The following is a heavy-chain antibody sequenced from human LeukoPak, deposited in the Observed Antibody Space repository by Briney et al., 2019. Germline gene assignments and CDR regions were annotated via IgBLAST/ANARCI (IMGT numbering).Heavy chain of an antibody. CDR1: GGTFRKFA. CDR3: ASAPPRIVGATWFDP. CDR2: IIPILGIA. Sequence: GASVKVSCKPSGGTFRKFAISWVRQAPGQGLEWMGRIIPILGIANYAQKFQGRVTITADKSTSTAYMELSSLRSEDTAVYYCASAPPRIVGATWFDPWGQGTLVTVSS. J-gene: IGHJ5*02. V-gene: IGHV1-69*04. D-gene: IGHD1-26*01.